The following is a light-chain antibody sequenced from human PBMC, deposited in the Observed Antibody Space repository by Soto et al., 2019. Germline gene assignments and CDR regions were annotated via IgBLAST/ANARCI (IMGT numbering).Light chain of an antibody. J-gene: IGKJ3*01. CDR2: GAS. CDR3: QQYNKWPLT. Sequence: EIVLTQSPVTLSLSPGERATLSCRASRSFSITYLAWYQQKPGQAPRVLIYGASSRATGIPERFSGGGSGTDFSLTISRLDPEDFEVYYCQQYNKWPLTFGPGTKVDIK. V-gene: IGKV3-20*01. CDR1: RSFSITY.